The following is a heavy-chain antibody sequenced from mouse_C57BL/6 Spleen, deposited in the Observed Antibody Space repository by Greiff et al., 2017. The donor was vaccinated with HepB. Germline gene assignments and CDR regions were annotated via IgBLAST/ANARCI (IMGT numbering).Heavy chain of an antibody. CDR2: IYPRSGNT. CDR1: GYTFTSYG. J-gene: IGHJ2*01. D-gene: IGHD1-1*01. CDR3: ASYYYGSPIDY. Sequence: QVQLKESGAELARPGASVKLSCKASGYTFTSYGISWVKQRTGQGLEWIGEIYPRSGNTYYNEKFKGKATLTADKSSSTAYMELRSLTSEDSAVYFCASYYYGSPIDYWGQGTTLTVSS. V-gene: IGHV1-81*01.